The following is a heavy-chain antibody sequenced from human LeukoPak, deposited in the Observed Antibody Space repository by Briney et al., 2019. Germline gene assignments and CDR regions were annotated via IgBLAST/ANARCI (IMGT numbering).Heavy chain of an antibody. D-gene: IGHD3-10*01. Sequence: GGSLRLSCAASGFTFSSYSMNWVRQAPGKGLEWVSSISSSSSYIYYADSVKGRFTISRDNAKNSLYLQMSSLRAEDTAVYYCARDPVPGGSGDWGQGTLVTVSS. CDR3: ARDPVPGGSGD. CDR1: GFTFSSYS. V-gene: IGHV3-21*01. CDR2: ISSSSSYI. J-gene: IGHJ4*02.